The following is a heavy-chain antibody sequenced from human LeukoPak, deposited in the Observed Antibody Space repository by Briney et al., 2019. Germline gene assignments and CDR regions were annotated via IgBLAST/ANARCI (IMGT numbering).Heavy chain of an antibody. V-gene: IGHV5-51*01. CDR2: IHPGDSHT. Sequence: GESLKVSCEGSGYTFTKYWIGWVRQMPGKGLEWMGIIHPGDSHTWYSPSFQGQVTISADKSISMAYLQWSSLKASDTAMYFCARQPGMTAKSWYFDLWGRGTLVTVSS. D-gene: IGHD2-2*01. J-gene: IGHJ2*01. CDR3: ARQPGMTAKSWYFDL. CDR1: GYTFTKYW.